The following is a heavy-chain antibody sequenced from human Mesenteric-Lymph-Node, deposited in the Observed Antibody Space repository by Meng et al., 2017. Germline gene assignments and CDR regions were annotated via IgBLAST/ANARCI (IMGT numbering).Heavy chain of an antibody. CDR1: GFTFSSYE. V-gene: IGHV3-23*01. CDR2: IVGRADKS. J-gene: IGHJ4*02. Sequence: GESLKISCAASGFTFSSYEMNWVRQAPGKGLEWVSTIVGRADKSFYTDSVKGRFVISRDNSKNTVDLQMNGLRAEDTAVYYCARDWFDFWGQGTLVTVSS. CDR3: ARDWFDF.